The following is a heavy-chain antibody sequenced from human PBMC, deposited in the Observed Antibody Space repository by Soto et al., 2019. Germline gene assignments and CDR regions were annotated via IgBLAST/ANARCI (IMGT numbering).Heavy chain of an antibody. D-gene: IGHD3-10*01. CDR2: ISWNSGSI. J-gene: IGHJ4*02. CDR3: AKDRSGRRGYFDY. Sequence: EVQLVESGGGLVQPGRSLRLSCAASGFTFDDYAMNWVRQAPGKGLEWVSGISWNSGSIGYADSVKGRFTISRDNAKNSLYLQMNSLRAEDTALYYCAKDRSGRRGYFDYWGQGTLVTVSS. V-gene: IGHV3-9*01. CDR1: GFTFDDYA.